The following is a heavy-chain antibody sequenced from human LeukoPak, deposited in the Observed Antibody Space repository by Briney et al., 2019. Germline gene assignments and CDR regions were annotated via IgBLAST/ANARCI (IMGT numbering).Heavy chain of an antibody. CDR2: IYTSGST. Sequence: SETLSLTCTVSGGSISSYYWSWIRQPAGKGLGWIGRIYTSGSTNYNPSLKSRVTMSVDTSKNQFSLKLSSVTAADTAVYYCARGGTVTPDWHYYMDVWGKGTTVTTSS. V-gene: IGHV4-4*07. CDR3: ARGGTVTPDWHYYMDV. D-gene: IGHD4-17*01. J-gene: IGHJ6*03. CDR1: GGSISSYY.